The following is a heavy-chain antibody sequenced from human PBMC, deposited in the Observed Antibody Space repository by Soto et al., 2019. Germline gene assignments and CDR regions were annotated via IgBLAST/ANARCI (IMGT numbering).Heavy chain of an antibody. V-gene: IGHV6-1*01. Sequence: QVQLQESGPGLVKPSQTLSLTCTISGDSVSSNSAAWNWIRLSPSRGLEWLARTYYRSRWYNDYAGAVRSRRTVNPDTSKNQFSLQLTSVTPEDTAVYYCAGTTSHQWYYMDVWGKGTTVTVSS. CDR1: GDSVSSNSAA. CDR3: AGTTSHQWYYMDV. D-gene: IGHD1-7*01. CDR2: TYYRSRWYN. J-gene: IGHJ6*03.